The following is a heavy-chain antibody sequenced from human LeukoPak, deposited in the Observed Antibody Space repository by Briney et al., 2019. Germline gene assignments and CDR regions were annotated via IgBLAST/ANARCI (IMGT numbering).Heavy chain of an antibody. CDR2: IYCTGST. CDR1: GGSISSYY. D-gene: IGHD6-19*01. CDR3: ARGTVAGPYDAFNM. V-gene: IGHV4-59*01. J-gene: IGHJ3*02. Sequence: SETLSLTCNVSGGSISSYYWSWIRQPPGKGLEWIGYIYCTGSTKYNPSLKSRVTISVDPSKNQFSLKLTSMTAADTAVYYCARGTVAGPYDAFNMWGQGTMVTVSS.